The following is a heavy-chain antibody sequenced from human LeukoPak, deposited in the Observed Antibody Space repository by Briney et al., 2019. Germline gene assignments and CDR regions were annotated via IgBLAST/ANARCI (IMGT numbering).Heavy chain of an antibody. CDR3: ASSNYDFWSGWDYYGMDV. CDR2: IYYSGST. CDR1: GSSIISSSYY. V-gene: IGHV4-39*01. Sequence: PSETLSLTCTVSGSSIISSSYYWRWIRQPRGKGRERIGSIYYSGSTYYNPSLKSRVTISVDTSKNQFSLKLSSVTAADTAVYYCASSNYDFWSGWDYYGMDVWGQGTTVTVSS. J-gene: IGHJ6*02. D-gene: IGHD3-3*01.